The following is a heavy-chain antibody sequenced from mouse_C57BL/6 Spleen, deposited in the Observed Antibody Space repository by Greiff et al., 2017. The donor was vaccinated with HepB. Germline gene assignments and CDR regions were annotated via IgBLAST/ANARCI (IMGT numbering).Heavy chain of an antibody. CDR1: VFTFSDAW. Sequence: FFQPLLSIQLSFASSVFTFSDAWMDWVRQSPEKGLEWVAEIRNKANNHATYYAESVKGRFTISRDDSKSSVYLQMNSLRAEDTGIYYCTRIGSSYWYFDVWGTGTTVTVSS. J-gene: IGHJ1*03. V-gene: IGHV6-6*01. CDR3: TRIGSSYWYFDV. CDR2: IRNKANNHAT. D-gene: IGHD1-1*01.